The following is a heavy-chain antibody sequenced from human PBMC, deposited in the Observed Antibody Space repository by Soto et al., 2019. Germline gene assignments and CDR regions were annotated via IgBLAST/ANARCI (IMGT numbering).Heavy chain of an antibody. CDR1: GFTFRTTG. D-gene: IGHD2-21*01. J-gene: IGHJ4*02. Sequence: EVQLLESGEALVQPGGSLRLSCTTSGFTFRTTGMLWLRQPPGKGLEWVSAIGPDPSNTKYTDSVKGRFIISRDNSKNTVFLQMTSLGAEDTALYYCTTARHCSRDACPAAEWGQGTLITVSS. CDR3: TTARHCSRDACPAAE. V-gene: IGHV3-23*01. CDR2: IGPDPSNT.